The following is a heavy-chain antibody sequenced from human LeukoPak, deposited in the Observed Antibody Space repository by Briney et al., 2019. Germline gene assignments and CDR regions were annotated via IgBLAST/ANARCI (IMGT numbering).Heavy chain of an antibody. CDR2: ISSSTAYL. Sequence: GGSLRLSCAASGFTFRSYTMNWVRQAPGKGLEWVSSISSSTAYLYYADSVRGRFTISRDNAKNSLYLQMNSLRAEDTAVYYCARAEVRGAFDIWGQGTMVTVSS. CDR1: GFTFRSYT. CDR3: ARAEVRGAFDI. J-gene: IGHJ3*02. V-gene: IGHV3-21*01. D-gene: IGHD3-10*01.